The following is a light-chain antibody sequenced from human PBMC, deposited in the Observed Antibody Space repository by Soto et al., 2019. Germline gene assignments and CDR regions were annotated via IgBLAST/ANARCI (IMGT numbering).Light chain of an antibody. V-gene: IGKV3-20*01. CDR2: DAF. CDR1: QSISNS. CDR3: QQYGSSLIT. J-gene: IGKJ5*01. Sequence: DIVLTQSPATLSLSPGERATLSCRASQSISNSLAWYQQKPGQAPRLIINDAFNRATGIPARFSGSGSGTDFTLTISRLEPEDFAVYYCQQYGSSLITFGQGTRLEI.